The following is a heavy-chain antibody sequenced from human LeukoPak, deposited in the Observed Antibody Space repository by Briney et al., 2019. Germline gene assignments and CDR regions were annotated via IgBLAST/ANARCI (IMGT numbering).Heavy chain of an antibody. CDR2: ICYSGIT. CDR1: GGSISTASYY. CDR3: ATTRGYCSSTSCYTVDY. Sequence: TLSLTCTVSGGSISTASYYWTWIRQHPGKGLEWIGYICYSGITYYNPSLRSRISISVDTSKNQFSLKLSSVTAADTAVYYCATTRGYCSSTSCYTVDYWGQGTLVTVSS. V-gene: IGHV4-31*03. J-gene: IGHJ4*02. D-gene: IGHD2-2*02.